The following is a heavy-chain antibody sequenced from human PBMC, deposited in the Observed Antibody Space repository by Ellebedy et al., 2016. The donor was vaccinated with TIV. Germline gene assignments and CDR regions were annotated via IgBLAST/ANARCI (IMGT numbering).Heavy chain of an antibody. CDR2: VNHSGST. CDR3: ARGRHILTNYFRWGFDY. CDR1: GESFSIYF. Sequence: SQTLSLTCAASGESFSIYFRSWIRQSPGRGLEWIGEVNHSGSTNYNPSLKSRVAISVDTSKNQFSLKLSSVTAADTAVYYCARGRHILTNYFRWGFDYWGQGTLVTVSS. D-gene: IGHD3-9*01. J-gene: IGHJ4*02. V-gene: IGHV4-34*01.